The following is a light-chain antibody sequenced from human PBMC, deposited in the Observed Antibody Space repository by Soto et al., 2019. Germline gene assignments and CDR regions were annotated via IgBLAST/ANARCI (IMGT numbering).Light chain of an antibody. Sequence: QSVLTQPASVSGSPGQSITISCTGTSSDVGAYNFVSWYQHHPDKAPKLMISEVSNRPSGVSDRFSGSKSGNTASLTSSGLQAEDEADYYCASLTTPSFVFGTGTKGTVL. CDR2: EVS. CDR3: ASLTTPSFV. V-gene: IGLV2-14*01. J-gene: IGLJ1*01. CDR1: SSDVGAYNF.